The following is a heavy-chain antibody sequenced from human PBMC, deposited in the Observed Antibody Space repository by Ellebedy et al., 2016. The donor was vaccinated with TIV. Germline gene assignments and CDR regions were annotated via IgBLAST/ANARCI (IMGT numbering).Heavy chain of an antibody. CDR1: GYTFTGYY. V-gene: IGHV1-2*02. D-gene: IGHD3-22*01. CDR3: ARIPHYYDSSGYPQDWFNP. Sequence: ASVKVSXXASGYTFTGYYMHWVRQAPGQGLEWMGWINPNSGGTNYAQKFQGRVTMTRDTSISTAYIELSRLRSDDTAVYYCARIPHYYDSSGYPQDWFNPWGQGTLVTVSS. J-gene: IGHJ5*02. CDR2: INPNSGGT.